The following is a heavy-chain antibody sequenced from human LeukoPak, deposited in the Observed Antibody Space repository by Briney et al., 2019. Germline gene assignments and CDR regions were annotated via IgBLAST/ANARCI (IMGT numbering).Heavy chain of an antibody. J-gene: IGHJ4*02. CDR3: AKLSDYAIVFDY. V-gene: IGHV3-23*01. Sequence: GGSLRLSCAASGFTFSSYAMSWVRQAPGRGLEWVSAISGSGGSTYYADSVKGRFTISRDNSKNTLYLQMNSLRAEDTAVYYCAKLSDYAIVFDYWDQGTLVTVSS. D-gene: IGHD4-17*01. CDR2: ISGSGGST. CDR1: GFTFSSYA.